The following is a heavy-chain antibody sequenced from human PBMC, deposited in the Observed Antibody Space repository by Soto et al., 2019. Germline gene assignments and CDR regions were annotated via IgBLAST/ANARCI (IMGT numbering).Heavy chain of an antibody. Sequence: EVQLLESGGGLEQPGGSLRLSCAAYGFTFSDYAMSWVRQAPGKGLEWVTTITGSSSNLYYTDSVKGRFAISRDNSRNILFLQMNSLTAEDTAVYYCAKGGAVYGLLTRDYWGQGTLVTVSS. CDR2: ITGSSSNL. V-gene: IGHV3-23*01. D-gene: IGHD3-9*01. J-gene: IGHJ4*02. CDR1: GFTFSDYA. CDR3: AKGGAVYGLLTRDY.